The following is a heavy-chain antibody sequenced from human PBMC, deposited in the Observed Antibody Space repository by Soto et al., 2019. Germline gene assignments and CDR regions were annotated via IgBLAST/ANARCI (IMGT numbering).Heavy chain of an antibody. J-gene: IGHJ5*02. CDR2: IWYDGSNK. V-gene: IGHV3-33*01. CDR1: GFTFSSYG. D-gene: IGHD3-10*01. CDR3: ARDQVYYGSGSYYVHWFDL. Sequence: GGSLRLSCAASGFTFSSYGMHWVRQAPGKGLEWVAVIWYDGSNKYYADSVKGRFTISSDNSKNPLYLQMNSLRPEDTAVYYCARDQVYYGSGSYYVHWFDLWGQGSLVIVSA.